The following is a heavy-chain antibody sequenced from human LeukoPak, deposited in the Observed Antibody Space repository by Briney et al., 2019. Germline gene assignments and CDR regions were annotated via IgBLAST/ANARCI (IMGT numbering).Heavy chain of an antibody. V-gene: IGHV1-18*01. CDR1: GYTFTSYG. J-gene: IGHJ4*02. D-gene: IGHD1-26*01. CDR2: ISAYNGNT. CDR3: ARGFTRVGATRSIFNF. Sequence: GASVKVSCKASGYTFTSYGISWVRQAPGQGLEWMGWISAYNGNTNYAQKLQGRVTMTTDTSTSTAYMELRSLRSDDTAVYFCARGFTRVGATRSIFNFWGLGTLVTVSS.